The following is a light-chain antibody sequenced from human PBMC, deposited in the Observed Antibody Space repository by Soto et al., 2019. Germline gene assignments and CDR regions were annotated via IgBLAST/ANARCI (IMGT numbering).Light chain of an antibody. CDR3: QQYGSSPQT. CDR2: SAS. V-gene: IGKV3-20*01. J-gene: IGKJ1*01. CDR1: QRVGIN. Sequence: EIVISQSPSALSVSQGETATLSCRASQRVGINLAWYQQKPGQAPRLLIYSASTRASGIPDRFSGSGSGTDFTLTISRLEPEDFAVYYCQQYGSSPQTFGQGTMVDVK.